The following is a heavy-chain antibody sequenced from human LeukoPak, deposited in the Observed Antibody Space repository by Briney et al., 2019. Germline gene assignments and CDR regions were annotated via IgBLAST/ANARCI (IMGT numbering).Heavy chain of an antibody. CDR3: AREWELLPGYFDY. V-gene: IGHV3-53*01. Sequence: GGSLRLSCAASGFTVSSNYMSWVRQAPGKGLEWVSVIYSGGSTYYADSVKGRFTISRDNSKNTLYLQMNSLRAEDTAVYYCAREWELLPGYFDYWGQGTLVTVSS. CDR2: IYSGGST. J-gene: IGHJ4*02. CDR1: GFTVSSNY. D-gene: IGHD1-26*01.